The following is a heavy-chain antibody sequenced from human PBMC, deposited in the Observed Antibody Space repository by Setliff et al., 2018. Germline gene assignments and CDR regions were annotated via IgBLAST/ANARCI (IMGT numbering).Heavy chain of an antibody. CDR1: GFSFSTYA. CDR2: IKQDGSEK. V-gene: IGHV3-7*01. Sequence: GESLKISCAASGFSFSTYAMHWVRQAPGKGLEWVANIKQDGSEKYYVDSVKGRFTISRENAKNSFYLQMNSLTAGDTAVYYCARSSVVGGYSTTYYFDYMDVWGKGTTVTVSS. J-gene: IGHJ6*03. D-gene: IGHD3-3*01. CDR3: ARSSVVGGYSTTYYFDYMDV.